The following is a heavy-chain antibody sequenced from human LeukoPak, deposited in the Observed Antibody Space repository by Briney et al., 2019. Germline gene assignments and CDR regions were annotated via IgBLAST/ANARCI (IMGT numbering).Heavy chain of an antibody. CDR2: INHSGST. D-gene: IGHD4-17*01. CDR1: GGSSSGYY. Sequence: PSETLSLTCAVYGGSSSGYYWSWIRQPPGKGLEWIGEINHSGSTNYNPSLKSRVTISVDTSKNQFSLKLSSVTAADTAVYYCARAGGLRGYYWGQGTLVTVSS. V-gene: IGHV4-34*01. J-gene: IGHJ4*02. CDR3: ARAGGLRGYY.